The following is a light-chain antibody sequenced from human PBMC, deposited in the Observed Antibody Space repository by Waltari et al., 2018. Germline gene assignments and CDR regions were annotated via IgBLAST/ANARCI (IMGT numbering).Light chain of an antibody. CDR2: EVS. J-gene: IGLJ1*01. CDR3: SSDAVSNNFYD. Sequence: QSALTQPPSASGSPGQSVTISCTGAGSGGSVSWYQQLPGKAPKLLIYEVSKWPSGVPDRFSGSKSGNTASLTVSGLQAEDEGDYYCSSDAVSNNFYDFGSGTKVTVL. V-gene: IGLV2-8*01. CDR1: GSGGS.